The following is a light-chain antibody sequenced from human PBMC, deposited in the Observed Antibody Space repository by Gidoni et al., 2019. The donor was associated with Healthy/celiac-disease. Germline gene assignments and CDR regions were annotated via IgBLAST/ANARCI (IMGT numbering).Light chain of an antibody. CDR2: DAS. Sequence: EIVLTQSPATLSLSPGERATLSCRARQSVSSYLAWYQQKPGQAPRLLIYDASNRATGIPARFSGSGSGTDFTLTISSLEPEDFAVYYCQQRSNWYTFXQXTKLXIK. CDR3: QQRSNWYT. CDR1: QSVSSY. V-gene: IGKV3-11*01. J-gene: IGKJ2*01.